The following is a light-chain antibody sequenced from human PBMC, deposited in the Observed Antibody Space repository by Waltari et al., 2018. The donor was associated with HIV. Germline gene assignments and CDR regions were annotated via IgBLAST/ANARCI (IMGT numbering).Light chain of an antibody. CDR1: ILGDKH. V-gene: IGLV3-1*01. CDR3: QAWDSSTVV. CDR2: QDS. J-gene: IGLJ2*01. Sequence: SYELTQPPSVSVSPGQTASITCSGDILGDKHACWYQQKPGQSPVLVIFQDSKRPSGIPERFSGSNSGNTATLTISGTQAMDEADYYCQAWDSSTVVFGGGTKLTVL.